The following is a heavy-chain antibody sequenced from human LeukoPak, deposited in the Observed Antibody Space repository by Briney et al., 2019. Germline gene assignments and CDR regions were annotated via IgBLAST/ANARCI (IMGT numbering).Heavy chain of an antibody. J-gene: IGHJ4*02. CDR3: ARAPHFFDTSGSRYYFDY. CDR2: IYYSGNT. Sequence: SETLSLTCTVSGDSISSGDYYWSWIRQPAGKGLEWIGSIYYSGNTYYSPSLMSRVTISVDTSKNQFSLNLSSVTAADTAVYFCARAPHFFDTSGSRYYFDYWGQGALVTVSS. CDR1: GDSISSGDYY. D-gene: IGHD3-22*01. V-gene: IGHV4-39*07.